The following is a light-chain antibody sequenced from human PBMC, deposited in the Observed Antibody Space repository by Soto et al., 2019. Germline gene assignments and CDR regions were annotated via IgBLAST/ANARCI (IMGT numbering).Light chain of an antibody. J-gene: IGKJ1*01. CDR2: LGS. Sequence: DIVMTQSPLSLPVTPGEPASISCRSSQSLLHSNGYNSLDWYLQKPGQSPHLLIYLGSNRASGVPHRFSGSGSGTDFTLKISRVEAEDVGVYYCMQALQTPLTFGQGTKVEIK. CDR3: MQALQTPLT. V-gene: IGKV2-28*01. CDR1: QSLLHSNGYNS.